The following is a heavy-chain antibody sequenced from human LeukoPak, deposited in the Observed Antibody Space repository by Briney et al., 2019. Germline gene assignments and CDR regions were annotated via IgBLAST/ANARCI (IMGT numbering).Heavy chain of an antibody. Sequence: PGGSLRLSCTASGFTFSNYAMAWVRQAPGKGLEWVSVISGSGGSTYYADSVKGRFTISRDNSKNTLYLQMNSLRAEDTAVYYCAKDAIVLMVYSTAFDYWGQGTLVTVSS. V-gene: IGHV3-23*01. CDR2: ISGSGGST. J-gene: IGHJ4*02. D-gene: IGHD2-8*01. CDR1: GFTFSNYA. CDR3: AKDAIVLMVYSTAFDY.